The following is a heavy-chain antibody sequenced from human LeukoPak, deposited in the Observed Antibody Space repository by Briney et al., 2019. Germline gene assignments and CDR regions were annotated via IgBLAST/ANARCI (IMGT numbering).Heavy chain of an antibody. CDR2: INPNSGGT. D-gene: IGHD6-13*01. J-gene: IGHJ5*02. CDR1: GYTFTGYY. CDR3: ARDAIAAGTTTGP. Sequence: ASVKVSCKASGYTFTGYYMHWVRQAPGQGLEWMGRINPNSGGTNYAQKFQGRVTMTRDTSISTAYMELSRLRSDDPAVYYCARDAIAAGTTTGPWGQGTLVTVSS. V-gene: IGHV1-2*06.